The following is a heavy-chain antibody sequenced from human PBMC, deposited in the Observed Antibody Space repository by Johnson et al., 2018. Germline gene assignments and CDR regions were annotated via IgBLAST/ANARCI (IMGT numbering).Heavy chain of an antibody. CDR2: ISYNGDHK. J-gene: IGHJ3*02. CDR1: GFTFNTYA. CDR3: AKLLESPRKEGFDI. V-gene: IGHV3-30*18. Sequence: QVQLVESGGGVVQPGRSLRLSCVASGFTFNTYAMHWVRQAPGKGLEWVAAISYNGDHKYYADSVKGRFTIYRDNSKNTLDLQMNSLRVEDTALYYCAKLLESPRKEGFDIWGQGTMVIVSS.